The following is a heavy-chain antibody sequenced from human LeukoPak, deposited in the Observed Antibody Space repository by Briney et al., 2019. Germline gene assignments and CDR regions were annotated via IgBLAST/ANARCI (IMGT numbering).Heavy chain of an antibody. V-gene: IGHV1-8*01. CDR1: GYTFTSYD. D-gene: IGHD3-10*01. J-gene: IGHJ6*02. Sequence: GASVKVSCKASGYTFTSYDINWVRQATGQGLEWMGWLNPTVGNTGYAQKFQGRVTMTRNTSISTAYMELSSLRSEDTAVYYCARAPVSLWFGVYYYYYGMDVWGQGTTVTVSS. CDR2: LNPTVGNT. CDR3: ARAPVSLWFGVYYYYYGMDV.